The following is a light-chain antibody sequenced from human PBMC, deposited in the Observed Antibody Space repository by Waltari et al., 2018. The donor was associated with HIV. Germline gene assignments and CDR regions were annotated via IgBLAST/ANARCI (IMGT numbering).Light chain of an antibody. V-gene: IGKV4-1*01. J-gene: IGKJ4*01. Sequence: DIVMTQSPDSLAVSLGERATINCKSSQSVLHSSNNKNYLAWYQQKPKQPPKLLIYWASTRESGVPDRFSGSGSGTDFTLTISSLQAEDVAVYYCQQYYTTPTFGGGTKVEIK. CDR1: QSVLHSSNNKNY. CDR3: QQYYTTPT. CDR2: WAS.